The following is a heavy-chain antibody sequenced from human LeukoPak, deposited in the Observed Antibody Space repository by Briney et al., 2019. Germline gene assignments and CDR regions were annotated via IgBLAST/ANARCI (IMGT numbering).Heavy chain of an antibody. CDR1: GGSISSYY. CDR2: IYYSGST. J-gene: IGHJ4*02. CDR3: AREDVAASFLDY. D-gene: IGHD6-13*01. V-gene: IGHV4-59*12. Sequence: SETLSLTCTVSGGSISSYYWSWIRQPPGKGLEWIGYIYYSGSTYYNPSLKSRVTISVDTSKNQFSLKLSSVTAADTAVYYCAREDVAASFLDYWGQGTLVTVSS.